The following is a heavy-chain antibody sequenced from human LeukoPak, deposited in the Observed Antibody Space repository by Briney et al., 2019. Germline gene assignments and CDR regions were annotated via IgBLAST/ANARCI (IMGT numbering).Heavy chain of an antibody. Sequence: SETLSLTCAVYGGSFSGYYWSWIRQPPGKGLEWIGEINHSGSTNYNPSLKSRVTISVDTSKNQFSLKLSSVTAADTAVHYCAREVPAASNWFDPWGQGTLVTVSS. V-gene: IGHV4-34*01. J-gene: IGHJ5*02. D-gene: IGHD2-2*01. CDR3: AREVPAASNWFDP. CDR1: GGSFSGYY. CDR2: INHSGST.